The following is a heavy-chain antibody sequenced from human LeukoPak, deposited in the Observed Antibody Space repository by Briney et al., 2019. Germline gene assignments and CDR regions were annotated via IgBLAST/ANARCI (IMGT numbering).Heavy chain of an antibody. Sequence: GSSVSVSFRASGGTFSIYAISWVRQAPGQGRVWMGRIIPILGIANYAQKFQGRVTITADKSTSTAYMELSSLRSEDTAVYYCARVGIAAGKSGGRWFDHWGQGTLVTVSS. D-gene: IGHD6-13*01. V-gene: IGHV1-69*04. CDR1: GGTFSIYA. CDR3: ARVGIAAGKSGGRWFDH. J-gene: IGHJ5*02. CDR2: IIPILGIA.